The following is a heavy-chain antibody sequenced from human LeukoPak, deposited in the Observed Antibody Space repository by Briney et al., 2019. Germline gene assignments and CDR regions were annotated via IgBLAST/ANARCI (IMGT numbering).Heavy chain of an antibody. Sequence: SVKVSCKASGGTFSSYAISWVRQAPGQGLEWMGGIIPIFGTANYAQKFQGRVTITADESPSTAYMELSSLRSEDTAVYYCARDVGGSGFFVDYYYGMDVWGQGTTVTVSS. J-gene: IGHJ6*02. CDR1: GGTFSSYA. D-gene: IGHD3-22*01. V-gene: IGHV1-69*13. CDR3: ARDVGGSGFFVDYYYGMDV. CDR2: IIPIFGTA.